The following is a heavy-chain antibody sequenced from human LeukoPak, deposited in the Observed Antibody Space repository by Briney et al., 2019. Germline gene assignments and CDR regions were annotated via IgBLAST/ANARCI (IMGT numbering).Heavy chain of an antibody. CDR2: ISSSGSTI. V-gene: IGHV3-48*03. CDR1: GFTVSSQF. D-gene: IGHD1-26*01. CDR3: ARSPYSESYYGDAFDI. Sequence: GGSLRLSCAASGFTVSSQFMNWVRQAPGKGLEWVSYISSSGSTIYYADSVKGRFTISRDNAKNSLFLQMKGLRAGDTAVYYCARSPYSESYYGDAFDIWGQGTMVTVSS. J-gene: IGHJ3*02.